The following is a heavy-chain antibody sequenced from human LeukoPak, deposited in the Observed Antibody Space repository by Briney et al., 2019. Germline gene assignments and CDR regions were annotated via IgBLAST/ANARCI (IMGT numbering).Heavy chain of an antibody. CDR3: AKRSSTSSGYFDF. Sequence: GGSLRLSCGASGFTFSSYAMSWVRQAPGKGLEWVSGISGSDGYTYYADSVKGRFTISRDNSKNTIYLQMNSLRAEDTAIYYCAKRSSTSSGYFDFWGRGTLVTVSS. CDR1: GFTFSSYA. D-gene: IGHD3-22*01. V-gene: IGHV3-23*01. J-gene: IGHJ4*02. CDR2: ISGSDGYT.